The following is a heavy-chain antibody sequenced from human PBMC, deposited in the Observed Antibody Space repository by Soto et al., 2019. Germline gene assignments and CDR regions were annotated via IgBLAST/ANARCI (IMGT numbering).Heavy chain of an antibody. CDR3: ATRITVFGLLIPPFDP. D-gene: IGHD3-3*01. V-gene: IGHV4-34*02. CDR1: GGSVNGYY. CDR2: INHTGGT. J-gene: IGHJ5*02. Sequence: QVHLQQWGAGLLKPSETLSLTCAVYGGSVNGYYWNWIRQPPGKGLEWIGEINHTGGTPYNPSLKSRVTMSVDTSKNKFSLRLSSVTAADTAIYYCATRITVFGLLIPPFDPWGQGTQVTVSS.